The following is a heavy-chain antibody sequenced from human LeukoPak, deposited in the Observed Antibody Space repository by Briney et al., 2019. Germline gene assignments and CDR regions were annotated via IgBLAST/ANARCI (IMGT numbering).Heavy chain of an antibody. D-gene: IGHD1-14*01. V-gene: IGHV3-48*04. CDR3: ATHPTGALDY. Sequence: GGSLRLSCAASGFIFSSYSMNWVRQAPGKGLEWVSYISSSSSTKYYADSVKGRFTISRDNAKNSLYLQMNSLRAEDTAVYYCATHPTGALDYWGQGTLVTVSS. CDR2: ISSSSSTK. CDR1: GFIFSSYS. J-gene: IGHJ4*02.